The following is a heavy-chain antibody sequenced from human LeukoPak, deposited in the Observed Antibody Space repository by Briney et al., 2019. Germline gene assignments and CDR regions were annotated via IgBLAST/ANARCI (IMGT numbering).Heavy chain of an antibody. J-gene: IGHJ4*02. CDR1: GDSSSSGSFA. Sequence: SETLSLTCGVSGDSSSSGSFAWSWIRQPPGKGLEWIGYIYRSGTTHYNPSLKSRVTISADRSKNQFSLRLSSMTAADTAVYYCARADYYYDSSGYYYNYYFDSWGQGALVTVSS. V-gene: IGHV4-30-2*01. D-gene: IGHD3-22*01. CDR3: ARADYYYDSSGYYYNYYFDS. CDR2: IYRSGTT.